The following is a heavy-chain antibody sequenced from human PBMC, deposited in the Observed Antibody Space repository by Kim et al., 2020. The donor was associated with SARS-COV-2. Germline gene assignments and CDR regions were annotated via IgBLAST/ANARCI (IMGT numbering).Heavy chain of an antibody. CDR3: ARGLSGTGFAY. D-gene: IGHD1-1*01. J-gene: IGHJ1*01. V-gene: IGHV3-33*05. CDR2: VSYDGNRR. Sequence: GGSLRLSCAASGFPFSNSDIHWVRQAPGKGLEWVAIVSYDGNRRSYSDPVNGRFIVSRDNSKKTAYLEMNRLSIDDAAVYFCARGLSGTGFAYWGQGTQVIVSS. CDR1: GFPFSNSD.